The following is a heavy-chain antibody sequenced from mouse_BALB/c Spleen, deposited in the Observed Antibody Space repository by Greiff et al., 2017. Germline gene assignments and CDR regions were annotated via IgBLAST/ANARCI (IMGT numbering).Heavy chain of an antibody. D-gene: IGHD2-1*01. CDR1: GFNIKDYY. CDR3: ARSNGNYGAMDY. V-gene: IGHV14-4*02. Sequence: VQLQQSGAELVRSGASVKLSCTASGFNIKDYYMHWVKQRPEQGLEWIGWIDPENGDTEYAPKFQGKATMTADTSSNTAYMQLSSLTSEDSAVYYCARSNGNYGAMDYWGQGTSVTVSS. CDR2: IDPENGDT. J-gene: IGHJ4*01.